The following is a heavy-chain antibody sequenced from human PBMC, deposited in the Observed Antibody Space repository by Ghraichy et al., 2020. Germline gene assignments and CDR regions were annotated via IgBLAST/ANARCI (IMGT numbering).Heavy chain of an antibody. CDR1: GGAISRGGYY. CDR2: IYYTGST. D-gene: IGHD1-14*01. V-gene: IGHV4-31*11. J-gene: IGHJ6*04. Sequence: SETLSLTCAVSGGAISRGGYYWSWIRQHPGKGLEWIGYIYYTGSTYYNPSLKSRITMSVDTSKNQFSLKMSSVTAADTAVYYCARGRRGLGTYTTCLGVWGNGTTVAVSS. CDR3: ARGRRGLGTYTTCLGV.